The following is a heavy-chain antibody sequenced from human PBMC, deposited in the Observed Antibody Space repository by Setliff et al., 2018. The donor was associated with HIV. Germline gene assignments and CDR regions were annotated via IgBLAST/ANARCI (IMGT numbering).Heavy chain of an antibody. D-gene: IGHD2-2*01. Sequence: SETLSLTCTVSGGSVNDFYCNWIRQPPGKGPEWIGYVYYTGTSYFNPSLKSRITISVATSKNHFSLKLGFVTAADTAVYYCARGESTTWDLAEYFLHWGHGTLVTVSS. J-gene: IGHJ1*01. V-gene: IGHV4-59*06. CDR3: ARGESTTWDLAEYFLH. CDR2: VYYTGTS. CDR1: GGSVNDFY.